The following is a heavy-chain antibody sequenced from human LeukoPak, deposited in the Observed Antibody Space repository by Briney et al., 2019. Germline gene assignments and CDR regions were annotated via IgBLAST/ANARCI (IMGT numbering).Heavy chain of an antibody. CDR1: GFTFSSYS. J-gene: IGHJ5*02. D-gene: IGHD5-18*01. CDR2: ISGSGGGT. CDR3: AKDRLKYTYGRTNWFDP. V-gene: IGHV3-23*01. Sequence: GGSLRLSCAAYGFTFSSYSMDWVRQAPGKGLEWVSGISGSGGGTYYADSVNGRFTISRANSKNRLYLQMNSLRAEDTAVYYCAKDRLKYTYGRTNWFDPWGQGTLVTVSS.